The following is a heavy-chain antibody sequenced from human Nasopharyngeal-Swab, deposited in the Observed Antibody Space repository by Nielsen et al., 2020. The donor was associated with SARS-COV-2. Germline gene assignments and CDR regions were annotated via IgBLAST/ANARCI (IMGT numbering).Heavy chain of an antibody. CDR2: IYSGGST. V-gene: IGHV3-53*01. J-gene: IGHJ4*02. D-gene: IGHD3-22*01. CDR3: AKEEAGYYYDSSGVRGFDY. Sequence: GGSLRLSCAASGFTVSNNYMTWVRQAPGKGLEWVSLIYSGGSTYYADSVKGRFTISRDNSKNTLYLQMNSLRAEDTAVYYCAKEEAGYYYDSSGVRGFDYWGQGTLVTVSS. CDR1: GFTVSNNY.